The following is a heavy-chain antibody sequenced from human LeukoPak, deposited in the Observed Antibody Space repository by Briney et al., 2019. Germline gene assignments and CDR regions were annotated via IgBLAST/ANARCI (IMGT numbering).Heavy chain of an antibody. CDR2: ISSSSSYM. D-gene: IGHD5-12*01. CDR3: ARVKEASAFDI. V-gene: IGHV3-21*01. J-gene: IGHJ3*02. Sequence: GGSLRLSCAASGFTVSSNYMSWVRQAPGKGLEWVSSISSSSSYMYYADSMKGRFTISRDNARNSLYLQMNSLRAEDTAVYYCARVKEASAFDIWGQGTMVTVSS. CDR1: GFTVSSNY.